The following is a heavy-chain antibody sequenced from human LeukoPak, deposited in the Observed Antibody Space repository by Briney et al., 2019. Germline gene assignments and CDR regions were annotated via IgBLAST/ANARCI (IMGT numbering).Heavy chain of an antibody. CDR3: ARHGQGAFDS. D-gene: IGHD3-16*01. CDR1: GYSFTNYW. Sequence: GESLKISCEASGYSFTNYWIGWVRQMPGKGLEWMGIIYPDDSDTRYNPSFQGQVTISADKSISTAYLQWDSLKASDTAIYYCARHGQGAFDSWGQGTLVTVSS. CDR2: IYPDDSDT. V-gene: IGHV5-51*01. J-gene: IGHJ4*02.